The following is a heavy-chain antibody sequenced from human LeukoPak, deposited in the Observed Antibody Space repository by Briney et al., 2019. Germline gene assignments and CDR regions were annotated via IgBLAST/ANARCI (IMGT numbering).Heavy chain of an antibody. Sequence: ASVKVSCKAFGYTFTDYTMNWVRQAPGQGLEWMGWINTNTGNPTYAQGFIGRIVFSLDTSVSTAYLQISSLRAEDTAVYYCARARGRFYDSSGPKLDYWGQGTLVTVSS. CDR3: ARARGRFYDSSGPKLDY. CDR2: INTNTGNP. V-gene: IGHV7-4-1*02. CDR1: GYTFTDYT. J-gene: IGHJ4*02. D-gene: IGHD3-22*01.